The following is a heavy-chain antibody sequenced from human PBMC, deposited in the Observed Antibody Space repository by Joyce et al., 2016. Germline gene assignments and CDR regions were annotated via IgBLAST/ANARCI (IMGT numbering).Heavy chain of an antibody. D-gene: IGHD2-2*01. V-gene: IGHV3-15*01. Sequence: EVQLVESGGGLVKPGGSLRLSCAASGFSFRNAWVTWVRQAPGKGLAWVGRVKSKRQGGTTDYAAPVKGRFTISRDESRDTAYLQMNSLKSEDTGVYFCVTGLCIGTACHWDDAFDVWGQGTMVTVSS. J-gene: IGHJ3*01. CDR2: VKSKRQGGTT. CDR1: GFSFRNAW. CDR3: VTGLCIGTACHWDDAFDV.